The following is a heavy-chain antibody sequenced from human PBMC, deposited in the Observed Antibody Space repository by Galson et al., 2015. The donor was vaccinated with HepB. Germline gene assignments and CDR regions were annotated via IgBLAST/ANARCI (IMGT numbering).Heavy chain of an antibody. CDR1: GYTFTSYA. CDR2: INAGNGNT. CDR3: AREGRTRPFDY. J-gene: IGHJ4*02. V-gene: IGHV1-3*01. D-gene: IGHD6-6*01. Sequence: SVKVSCKASGYTFTSYAMRWVRQAPGQRLEWMGWINAGNGNTKYSQKFQGRVTITRDTSASTAYMELSSLRSEDTAVYYCAREGRTRPFDYWGQGTLVTVSS.